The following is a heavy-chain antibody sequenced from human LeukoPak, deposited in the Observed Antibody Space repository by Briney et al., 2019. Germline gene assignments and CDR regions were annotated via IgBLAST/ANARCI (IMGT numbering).Heavy chain of an antibody. D-gene: IGHD3-3*01. CDR1: GGSMTRYY. V-gene: IGHV4-4*07. CDR2: IYTSGST. J-gene: IGHJ5*02. CDR3: AARRITRYYDFWSGYYPTAALDWFDP. Sequence: SETLSLTCTVSGGSMTRYYWSWIRQPAGKGLEWIGRIYTSGSTNYNPSLKSRVTMSVDTSKNQFSLKLSSVTAADTAVYYCAARRITRYYDFWSGYYPTAALDWFDPWGQGTLVTVSS.